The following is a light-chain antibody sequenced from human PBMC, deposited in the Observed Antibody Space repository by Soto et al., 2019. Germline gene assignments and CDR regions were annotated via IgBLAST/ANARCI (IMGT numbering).Light chain of an antibody. Sequence: QSALTQPASVSGSPGQWITISCTGTSSDVGGYDYVSWYEQHPGKAPKLVIYDVNNRPSGVSNRFSGSKSGNTASLTISGLQAEDEADYYCKSYTSRSTPWVFGGGTQLTVL. CDR3: KSYTSRSTPWV. V-gene: IGLV2-14*01. J-gene: IGLJ3*02. CDR2: DVN. CDR1: SSDVGGYDY.